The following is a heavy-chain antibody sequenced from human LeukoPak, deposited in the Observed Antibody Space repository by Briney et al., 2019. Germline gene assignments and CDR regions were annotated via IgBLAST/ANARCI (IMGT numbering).Heavy chain of an antibody. CDR3: ATRGSDFWSGFDH. V-gene: IGHV1-24*01. J-gene: IGHJ4*02. Sequence: AAVRVSCMHSVSSLHEIPIQWGRQAGKKGGGWMACFDPENADIVYAQKFQGRVTMTEDTSTDTAYLELTSLTSDDTALYYCATRGSDFWSGFDHWGQGTQVTVSS. CDR1: VSSLHEIP. D-gene: IGHD3-3*01. CDR2: FDPENADI.